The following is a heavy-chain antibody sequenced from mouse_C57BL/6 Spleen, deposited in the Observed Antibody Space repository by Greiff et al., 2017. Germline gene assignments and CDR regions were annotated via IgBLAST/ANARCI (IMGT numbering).Heavy chain of an antibody. CDR1: GFTFSDYY. J-gene: IGHJ1*03. CDR2: INYDGSST. V-gene: IGHV5-16*01. CDR3: ARDGYDVGYWYFDV. D-gene: IGHD2-2*01. Sequence: DVQLQESEGGLVQPGSSMKLSCTASGFTFSDYYMAWVRQVPEKGLEWVANINYDGSSTYYLDSLKSRFIISRDNAKNILYLQMSSLKSEDTATYYGARDGYDVGYWYFDVWGTGTTVTVSS.